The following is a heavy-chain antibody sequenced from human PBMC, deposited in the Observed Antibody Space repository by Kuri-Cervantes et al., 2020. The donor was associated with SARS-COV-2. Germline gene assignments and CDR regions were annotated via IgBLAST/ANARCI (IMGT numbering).Heavy chain of an antibody. D-gene: IGHD6-13*01. Sequence: SCTVSGGSISSGDYYWSWIRQPPGKGLEWIGYIYYSGSTYYNPSLKSRVTISVDTSKNQFSLKLSSVTAADTAVYYCARGLVSSYNWFDPWGQGALVTVSS. CDR2: IYYSGST. V-gene: IGHV4-30-4*08. CDR1: GGSISSGDYY. CDR3: ARGLVSSYNWFDP. J-gene: IGHJ5*02.